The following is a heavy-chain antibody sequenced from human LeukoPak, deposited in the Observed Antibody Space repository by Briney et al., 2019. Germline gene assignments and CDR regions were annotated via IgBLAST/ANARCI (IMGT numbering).Heavy chain of an antibody. CDR1: GFTFSSYE. Sequence: GGSLRLSCAASGFTFSSYEMNWVRQAPGKGLEWVSYISSSGSTIYYADSVKGRFTISRDNAKNSLYLQMNSLRAEDTAVYYRARDTTVVTLDYWGQGTLVTVSS. J-gene: IGHJ4*02. V-gene: IGHV3-48*03. D-gene: IGHD4-23*01. CDR3: ARDTTVVTLDY. CDR2: ISSSGSTI.